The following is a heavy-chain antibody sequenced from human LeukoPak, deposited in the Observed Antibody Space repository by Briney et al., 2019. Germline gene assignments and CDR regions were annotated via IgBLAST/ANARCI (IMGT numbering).Heavy chain of an antibody. V-gene: IGHV3-53*04. J-gene: IGHJ3*02. CDR2: IYSGGST. D-gene: IGHD5-18*01. CDR3: ARALSGYSYGHDAFDI. CDR1: GFTVSSNY. Sequence: GGSLRLSCAASGFTVSSNYMSWVRQAPGKGLEWVSVIYSGGSTYYADSVKGRFTISRHNSKNTLYLQMSSLRAEDTAVYYCARALSGYSYGHDAFDIWGQGTMVTVSS.